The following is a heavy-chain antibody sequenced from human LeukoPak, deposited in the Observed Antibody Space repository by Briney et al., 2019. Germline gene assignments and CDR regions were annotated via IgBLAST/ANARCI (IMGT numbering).Heavy chain of an antibody. V-gene: IGHV4-59*06. J-gene: IGHJ5*02. Sequence: SETLSLTCTVSGGSISSYYWSWIRQPPGKGLEWIGYIYYSGSTYYNPSLKSRVTISVDTSKNQFSLKLSSVTAADTAVYCCARFQWELLENNWFDPWGQGTLVTVSS. CDR3: ARFQWELLENNWFDP. CDR1: GGSISSYY. D-gene: IGHD1-26*01. CDR2: IYYSGST.